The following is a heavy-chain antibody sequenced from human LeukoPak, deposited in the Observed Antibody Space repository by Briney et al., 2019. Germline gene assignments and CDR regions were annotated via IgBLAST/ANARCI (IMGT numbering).Heavy chain of an antibody. Sequence: ASVKVSCKASGYTFTGYYMHWVRQAPGQGLEWMGWINPNSGGTNHAQKFQGRVTMTRDTSISTAYMELSRLRCDDTAVYYCARDLGYWSGYYTGFDYWGQGTLVTVSS. CDR3: ARDLGYWSGYYTGFDY. J-gene: IGHJ4*02. CDR1: GYTFTGYY. CDR2: INPNSGGT. V-gene: IGHV1-2*02. D-gene: IGHD3-3*01.